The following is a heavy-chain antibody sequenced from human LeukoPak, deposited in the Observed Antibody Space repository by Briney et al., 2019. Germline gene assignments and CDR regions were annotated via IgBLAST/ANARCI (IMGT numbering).Heavy chain of an antibody. CDR3: ARERRFRDAFDI. D-gene: IGHD3-3*01. Sequence: PSETLSLTCTVSGGSVSSYYWSWIRQPPGKGLEWIGYIYYSGSTNYNPSLESRVTVSVDTSKNQFSLKLSSVTAADTAVYYCARERRFRDAFDIWGQGTMVTVSS. CDR2: IYYSGST. CDR1: GGSVSSYY. V-gene: IGHV4-59*02. J-gene: IGHJ3*02.